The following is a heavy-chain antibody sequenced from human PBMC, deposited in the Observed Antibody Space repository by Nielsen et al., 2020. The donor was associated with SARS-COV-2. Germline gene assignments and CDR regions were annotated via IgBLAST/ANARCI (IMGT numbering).Heavy chain of an antibody. CDR3: AREGAAAVLSGMDV. Sequence: GESLKISCAASGFNFRSYWMSWVRRAPGKGLEWVANIRQDGSEKYYADSVKGRFTISRDNSKNTLYLQMNSLRAEDTAVYYCAREGAAAVLSGMDVWGQGTTVTVSS. V-gene: IGHV3-7*01. CDR2: IRQDGSEK. CDR1: GFNFRSYW. D-gene: IGHD6-13*01. J-gene: IGHJ6*02.